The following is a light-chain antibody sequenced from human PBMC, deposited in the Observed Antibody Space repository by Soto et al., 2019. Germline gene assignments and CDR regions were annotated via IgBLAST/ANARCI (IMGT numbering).Light chain of an antibody. CDR1: QSVSIN. Sequence: EIVMTQSPATLSVSPGERATLSCRASQSVSINLAWYQQKPGQAPRLLIYGASSRVTGIPARFSGSGSGTEVTLNISSLQPEDFAVYYCQHYNSWPPMYTFGQGTKLEIK. CDR3: QHYNSWPPMYT. V-gene: IGKV3-15*01. J-gene: IGKJ2*01. CDR2: GAS.